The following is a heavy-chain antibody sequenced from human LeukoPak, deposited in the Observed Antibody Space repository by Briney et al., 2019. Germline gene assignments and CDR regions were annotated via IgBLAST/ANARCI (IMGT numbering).Heavy chain of an antibody. CDR2: IYNSGNT. CDR1: GGSINSYY. Sequence: SETLSLTCTVSGGSINSYYWSWMRQPPGKGLEWIGYIYNSGNTNYNPSLKSRVTISVDTSKNQFSLKVSSVTAADTAVYYCARYAYGSGSYYDYWGQGTLVTVPS. V-gene: IGHV4-59*08. D-gene: IGHD3-10*01. J-gene: IGHJ4*02. CDR3: ARYAYGSGSYYDY.